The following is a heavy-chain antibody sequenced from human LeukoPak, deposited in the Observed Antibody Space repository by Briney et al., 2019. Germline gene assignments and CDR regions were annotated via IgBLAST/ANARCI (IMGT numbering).Heavy chain of an antibody. J-gene: IGHJ3*02. CDR2: IYYSGST. D-gene: IGHD2-2*01. V-gene: IGHV4-30-4*08. Sequence: SETLSLTCTVSGGSISSGDYYWSWIRQPPGKGLEWIGHIYYSGSTYYNPSLKSRVTISVDTSKNQFSLKLSSVTAADTAVYYCARASDIYCSSTSCYLSDAFDIWGQGTMVTVSS. CDR1: GGSISSGDYY. CDR3: ARASDIYCSSTSCYLSDAFDI.